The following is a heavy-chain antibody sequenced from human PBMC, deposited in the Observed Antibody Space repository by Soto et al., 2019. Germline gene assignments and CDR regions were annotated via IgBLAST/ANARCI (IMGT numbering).Heavy chain of an antibody. CDR1: GFTFSSYG. Sequence: SLRLSCAASGFTFSSYGMHWVRQAPGKGLEWVAVISYDGSNKYYADSVKGRFTISRDNSKNTLYLQMNSLRSEDTAVYYCARDHSSGPGAYWGQGTLVTVSS. J-gene: IGHJ4*02. D-gene: IGHD2-15*01. V-gene: IGHV3-30*03. CDR3: ARDHSSGPGAY. CDR2: ISYDGSNK.